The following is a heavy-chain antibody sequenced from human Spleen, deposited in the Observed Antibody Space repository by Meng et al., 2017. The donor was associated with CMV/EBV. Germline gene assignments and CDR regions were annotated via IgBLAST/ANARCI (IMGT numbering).Heavy chain of an antibody. V-gene: IGHV3-53*01. CDR2: FYPGGDT. D-gene: IGHD5-18*01. J-gene: IGHJ5*02. CDR1: GFSVSSHY. CDR3: ARHLYTYGSLNWFDP. Sequence: ASGFSVSSHYMSWVRQAPGKGLEWVSVFYPGGDTFYAASVKGRFTVSRDNSQNTLYLQMNSLRAEDTAVYYCARHLYTYGSLNWFDPWGQGTLVTVSS.